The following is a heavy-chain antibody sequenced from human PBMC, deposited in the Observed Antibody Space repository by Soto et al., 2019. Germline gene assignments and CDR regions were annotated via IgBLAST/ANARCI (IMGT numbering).Heavy chain of an antibody. Sequence: PGGSLRLSCAASGFTFSSYAMSWVRQAPGKGLEWVSAISGSGGSTYYADSVKGRFTISRDNSKNTLYLQMNSLRAEDTAVYYCAKDLMGSGSYLQNNYYYYGMDVWGQGTTVTVSS. V-gene: IGHV3-23*01. CDR3: AKDLMGSGSYLQNNYYYYGMDV. D-gene: IGHD1-26*01. CDR2: ISGSGGST. CDR1: GFTFSSYA. J-gene: IGHJ6*02.